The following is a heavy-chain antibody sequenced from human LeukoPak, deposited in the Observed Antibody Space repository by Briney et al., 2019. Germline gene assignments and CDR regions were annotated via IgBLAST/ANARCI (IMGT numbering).Heavy chain of an antibody. J-gene: IGHJ6*02. CDR1: GFTVSSNY. CDR2: IYSAGGT. Sequence: TGGSLRLSCAASGFTVSSNYMTWVRQAPGKGLEWVSLIYSAGGTYYTDSVKGRFTISRHSSKNTLYLQMNSLRGEDTAVYYCARFLGCITISGVVPYGMDVWGQGTTVTVSS. CDR3: ARFLGCITISGVVPYGMDV. V-gene: IGHV3-53*04. D-gene: IGHD3-3*01.